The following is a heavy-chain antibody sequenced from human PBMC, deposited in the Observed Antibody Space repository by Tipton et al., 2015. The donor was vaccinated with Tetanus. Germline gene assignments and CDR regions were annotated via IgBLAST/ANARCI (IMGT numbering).Heavy chain of an antibody. CDR1: GDSLSSGDYY. V-gene: IGHV4-30-4*01. Sequence: TLSLTCTVSGDSLSSGDYYWSWIRQPPGKGLESIGYIYYSGSTYYNPCLKSRVTISVDTSKNQFSLRLSSVTAADTAVYYCARDHGITWGGMGYYYGMDVWGQGTTVTVSS. D-gene: IGHD3-16*01. J-gene: IGHJ6*02. CDR3: ARDHGITWGGMGYYYGMDV. CDR2: IYYSGST.